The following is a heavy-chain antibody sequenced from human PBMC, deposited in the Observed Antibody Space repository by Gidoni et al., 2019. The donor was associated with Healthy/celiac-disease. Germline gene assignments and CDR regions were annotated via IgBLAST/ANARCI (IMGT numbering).Heavy chain of an antibody. V-gene: IGHV4-34*01. CDR2: INHSGST. D-gene: IGHD6-6*01. CDR1: GGSFIGYY. Sequence: QVQLQQWGAGLLKPSETLSLTCAVYGGSFIGYYWSWIRQPPGKGLEWIGEINHSGSTNYNPSLKSRVTISVDTSKNQFSLKLSSVTAADTAVYYCARGSRVHSSSLVTFYYYYGMDVWGQGTTVTVSS. CDR3: ARGSRVHSSSLVTFYYYYGMDV. J-gene: IGHJ6*02.